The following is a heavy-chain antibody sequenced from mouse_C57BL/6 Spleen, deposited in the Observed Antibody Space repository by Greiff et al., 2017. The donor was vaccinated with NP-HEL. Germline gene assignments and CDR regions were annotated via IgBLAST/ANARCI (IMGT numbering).Heavy chain of an antibody. CDR3: ARKYFDV. J-gene: IGHJ1*03. V-gene: IGHV1-18*01. CDR2: INPNNGGT. CDR1: GYTFTDYN. Sequence: VQLKQSGPELVKPGASVKIPCKASGYTFTDYNMDWVKQSHGQSLEWIGDINPNNGGTIYNQKFKGKATLTVDKSSSTAYMELRSLTAEDTAVYYCARKYFDVWGTGTTVTVSS.